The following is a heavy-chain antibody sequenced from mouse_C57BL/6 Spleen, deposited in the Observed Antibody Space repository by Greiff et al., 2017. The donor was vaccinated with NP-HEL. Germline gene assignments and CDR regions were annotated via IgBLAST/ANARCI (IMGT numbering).Heavy chain of an antibody. CDR2: ISYDGSN. Sequence: EVQVVESGPGLVKPSQSLSLNCSVTGYSITSGYYWNWIRQFPGNKLEWMGYISYDGSNNYNQSLNNRISIIRDTSKNQFFLKLNSVTTEYTATYYCARGAYYYGSRYAMDYWGQGTSVTVSS. V-gene: IGHV3-6*01. D-gene: IGHD1-1*01. J-gene: IGHJ4*01. CDR3: ARGAYYYGSRYAMDY. CDR1: GYSITSGYY.